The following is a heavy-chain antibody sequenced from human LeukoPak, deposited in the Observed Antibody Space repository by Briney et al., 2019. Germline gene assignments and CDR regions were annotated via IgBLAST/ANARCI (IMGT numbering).Heavy chain of an antibody. Sequence: GGSLRLSCAASGFTVRRKYMTWVRQAPGKGLEWVSVIYSGDNTNYADSLKGRFTISRDNAKNSLYLQMNSLRAEDTAVYYCARVGSHSGSLSLIKRNYYYYYYMDVWGKGTTVTISS. CDR2: IYSGDNT. D-gene: IGHD3-10*01. V-gene: IGHV3-66*01. CDR3: ARVGSHSGSLSLIKRNYYYYYYMDV. J-gene: IGHJ6*03. CDR1: GFTVRRKY.